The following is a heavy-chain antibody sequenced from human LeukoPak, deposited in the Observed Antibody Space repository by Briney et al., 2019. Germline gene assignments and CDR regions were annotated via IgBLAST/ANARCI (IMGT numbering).Heavy chain of an antibody. Sequence: SETLSLTCTVSGGSISSHYWSWIRQPPGKGLEWIGYIYYSGSTNYNPSLKSRVTISVDTSKNQFSPKLSSVTAADTAVYYCAREIAARLGGFDYWGQGTLVTVSS. V-gene: IGHV4-59*11. CDR2: IYYSGST. D-gene: IGHD6-6*01. J-gene: IGHJ4*02. CDR1: GGSISSHY. CDR3: AREIAARLGGFDY.